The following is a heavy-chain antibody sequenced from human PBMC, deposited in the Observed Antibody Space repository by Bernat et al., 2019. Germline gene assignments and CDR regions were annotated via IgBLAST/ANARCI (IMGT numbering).Heavy chain of an antibody. CDR1: GFTFSSYG. CDR3: ARSSTYYDYIWGSYRPDYYFDY. D-gene: IGHD3-16*02. V-gene: IGHV3-33*01. CDR2: IWYDGSNK. Sequence: VQLVESGGGLVKPGRSLRLSCAASGFTFSSYGMHWVRQAPGKGLEWVAVIWYDGSNKYYADSVKGRFTISRDNSKNTLYLQMNSLRAEDTAVYYCARSSTYYDYIWGSYRPDYYFDYWGQGTLVTVSS. J-gene: IGHJ4*02.